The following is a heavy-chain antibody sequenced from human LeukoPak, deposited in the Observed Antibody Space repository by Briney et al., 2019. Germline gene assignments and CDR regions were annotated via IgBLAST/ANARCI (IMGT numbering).Heavy chain of an antibody. J-gene: IGHJ6*03. CDR3: ARDGGSWYFYYYYYTDV. Sequence: ASVKVSCKASGYTFTGYYMHWVRQAPGQGLEWMGWINPNSGGTNYAQKFQGRVTMTRDTSISTAYMELSRLRSDDTAVYYCARDGGSWYFYYYYYTDVWGKGTTVTVSS. V-gene: IGHV1-2*02. CDR2: INPNSGGT. CDR1: GYTFTGYY. D-gene: IGHD6-13*01.